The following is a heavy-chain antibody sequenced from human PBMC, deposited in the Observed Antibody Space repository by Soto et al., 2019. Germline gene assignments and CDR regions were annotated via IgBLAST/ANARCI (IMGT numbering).Heavy chain of an antibody. J-gene: IGHJ4*02. V-gene: IGHV3-30-3*01. CDR1: GITFSAYA. Sequence: QVQLVESGGGVVQPGTSLRLSCAASGITFSAYAMHWVRQAPGKGLEWVARISYDASASSNADSVKGRFTISRDNSRSTLYLQMNSLRTEDTAIYYCVRDYNDGSGRFDYWGRGALVTVSS. CDR3: VRDYNDGSGRFDY. D-gene: IGHD3-22*01. CDR2: ISYDASAS.